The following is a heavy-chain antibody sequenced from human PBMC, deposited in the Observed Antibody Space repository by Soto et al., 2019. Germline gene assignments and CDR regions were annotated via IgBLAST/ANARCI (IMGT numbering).Heavy chain of an antibody. V-gene: IGHV3-23*01. J-gene: IGHJ4*02. CDR3: ANDTTYVWGSYRYNLLSHLEY. CDR1: GFTFSSYA. D-gene: IGHD3-16*02. CDR2: ISGSGGST. Sequence: GGSLRLSCAASGFTFSSYAMSWVRQAPGKGLEWVSAISGSGGSTYYADSVKGRLTISGDNSRNTLYLQMNSLRAEDTAVYYCANDTTYVWGSYRYNLLSHLEYWGQGTLVTVSS.